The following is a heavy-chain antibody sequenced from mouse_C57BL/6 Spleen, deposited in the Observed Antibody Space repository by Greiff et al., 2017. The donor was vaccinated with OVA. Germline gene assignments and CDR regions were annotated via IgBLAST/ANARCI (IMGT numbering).Heavy chain of an antibody. Sequence: EVQLQESGPGLVKPSQSLSLTCSVTGYSITSGYYWNWIRQFPGNKLEWMGYISYDGSNNYNPSLKNRISITRDTSKNQFFLKLNSVTTEDTATYYCAREGGGYSWFAYWGQGTLVTVSA. D-gene: IGHD2-3*01. CDR1: GYSITSGYY. CDR2: ISYDGSN. V-gene: IGHV3-6*01. CDR3: AREGGGYSWFAY. J-gene: IGHJ3*01.